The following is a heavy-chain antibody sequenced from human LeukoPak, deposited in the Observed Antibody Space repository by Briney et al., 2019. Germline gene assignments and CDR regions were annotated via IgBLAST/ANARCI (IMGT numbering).Heavy chain of an antibody. CDR3: ARVGGGNYYYFDY. Sequence: GASVKVSCKASVYTLTTYRISWVRQAPGQGLEWMGWISAYNDDAHYAQKLQGRVTMTTDTSTNTAYMELRSLRSDDTAVYYCARVGGGNYYYFDYWGQGTLVTVSS. CDR2: ISAYNDDA. J-gene: IGHJ4*02. CDR1: VYTLTTYR. V-gene: IGHV1-18*01. D-gene: IGHD1-26*01.